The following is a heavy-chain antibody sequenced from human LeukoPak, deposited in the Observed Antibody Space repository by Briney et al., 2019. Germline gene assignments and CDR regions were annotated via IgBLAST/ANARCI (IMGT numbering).Heavy chain of an antibody. CDR3: AKTGNYNWNGFDY. J-gene: IGHJ4*02. CDR1: RFTFSNYG. D-gene: IGHD1-20*01. Sequence: GGSLRLSCAASRFTFSNYGMHWVRQAPGKGLEWVAIISYDGSNKYYTDSVKGRFTISRDNSKNTLYLQMNSLRVEDSAVYYCAKTGNYNWNGFDYWGQGTLVTVSS. CDR2: ISYDGSNK. V-gene: IGHV3-30*18.